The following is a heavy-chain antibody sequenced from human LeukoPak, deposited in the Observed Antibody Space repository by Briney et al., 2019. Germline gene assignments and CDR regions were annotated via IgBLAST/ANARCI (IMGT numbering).Heavy chain of an antibody. V-gene: IGHV3-21*04. J-gene: IGHJ6*03. CDR2: ISSSSSYI. D-gene: IGHD2-15*01. CDR1: GFTFSSYS. CDR3: ARALMVAATPQDFYYYYYMDV. Sequence: PGGSLRLSCAASGFTFSSYSMNWVRQAPGKGLEWVSSISSSSSYIYYADSVKGRFTISRDNAKNSLYLQMNSLRAEDTAVYYCARALMVAATPQDFYYYYYMDVWGKGTTVTISS.